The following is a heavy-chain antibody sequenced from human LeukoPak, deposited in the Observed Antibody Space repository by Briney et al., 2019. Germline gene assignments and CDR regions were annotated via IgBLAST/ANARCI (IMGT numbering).Heavy chain of an antibody. D-gene: IGHD6-6*01. CDR3: ARDRGSIAARPGDY. V-gene: IGHV3-7*01. CDR1: GFTFSSYW. Sequence: GGSLRLSCAASGFTFSSYWMSWVRQAPGKGLEWVANIKQDGSEKYYVDSVKGRFTISRDNAKNSLYLQMNSLRAEDTAVYYCARDRGSIAARPGDYWGQGTLVTVSS. J-gene: IGHJ4*02. CDR2: IKQDGSEK.